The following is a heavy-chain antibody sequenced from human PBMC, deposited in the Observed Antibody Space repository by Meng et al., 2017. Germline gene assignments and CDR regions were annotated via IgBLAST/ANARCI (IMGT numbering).Heavy chain of an antibody. CDR1: GYTFTSYY. V-gene: IGHV1-2*05. J-gene: IGHJ4*02. CDR2: IDPKSGDT. D-gene: IGHD7-27*01. CDR3: ARDVVTGDDY. Sequence: SVNVSCKASGYTFTSYYMHWVRRAPGQGLEWMGRIDPKSGDTHYAQRFQGRVTMTGDTSISTAYMELSGLRSDDTDVYYCARDVVTGDDYWGQGTLVTVSS.